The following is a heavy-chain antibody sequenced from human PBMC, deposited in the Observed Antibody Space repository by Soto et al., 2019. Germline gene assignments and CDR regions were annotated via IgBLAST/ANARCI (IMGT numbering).Heavy chain of an antibody. J-gene: IGHJ4*02. Sequence: GGSLRLSCAASGFTLSSYWMSWVRQAPGKGLEWDANIKKDGSEKCYGESVKGRFTISRDNAENSPYIQMNSLRAEDTAVYYCARVAHLYSSSWYYFDYWGQGTLVTVSS. CDR2: IKKDGSEK. CDR3: ARVAHLYSSSWYYFDY. D-gene: IGHD6-13*01. CDR1: GFTLSSYW. V-gene: IGHV3-7*03.